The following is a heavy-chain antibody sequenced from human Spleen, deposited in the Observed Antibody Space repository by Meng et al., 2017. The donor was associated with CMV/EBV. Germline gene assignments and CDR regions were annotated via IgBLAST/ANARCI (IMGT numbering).Heavy chain of an antibody. Sequence: SETLSLTCTVSGGSISSSSYYWGWIRQPPGKGLEWIGSIYYSGSTYYNPSLKSRVTISVDTSKNQFSLKLSSVTAADTAVYYCARAPRGGGTWDYWGQGTLVTVSS. D-gene: IGHD3-16*01. J-gene: IGHJ4*02. CDR1: GGSISSSSYY. V-gene: IGHV4-39*07. CDR3: ARAPRGGGTWDY. CDR2: IYYSGST.